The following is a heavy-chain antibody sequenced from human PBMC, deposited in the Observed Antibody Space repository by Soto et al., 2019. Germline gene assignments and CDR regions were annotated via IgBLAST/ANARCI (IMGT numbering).Heavy chain of an antibody. CDR3: ARSRVPWDRYGMDV. CDR1: GGSVISGSYY. V-gene: IGHV4-61*01. CDR2: IYYSGST. Sequence: SETLSLTCTVSGGSVISGSYYWSWIRQPPGKGLEWIGYIYYSGSTNYNPSLKSRVTISVDTSKNQFSLKLSSVTAADTAVYYCARSRVPWDRYGMDVWGQGTTVT. D-gene: IGHD1-26*01. J-gene: IGHJ6*02.